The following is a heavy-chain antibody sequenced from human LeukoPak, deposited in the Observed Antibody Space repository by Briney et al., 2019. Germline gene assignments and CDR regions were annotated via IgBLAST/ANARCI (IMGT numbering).Heavy chain of an antibody. CDR1: GYTFTSYG. Sequence: GASVKVSCKASGYTFTSYGISWVRQAPGQGLEWMGWISAYNGNTNYAQKLQGRVTMTTDTSTSTAYMELRSLRSDDTAVYYCARAVVVVPWYYYYMDVWGKGTTVTVSS. J-gene: IGHJ6*03. CDR3: ARAVVVVPWYYYYMDV. V-gene: IGHV1-18*01. CDR2: ISAYNGNT. D-gene: IGHD2-2*01.